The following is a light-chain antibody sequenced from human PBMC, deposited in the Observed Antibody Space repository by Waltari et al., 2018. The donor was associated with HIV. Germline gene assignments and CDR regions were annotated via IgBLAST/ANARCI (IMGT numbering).Light chain of an antibody. CDR2: KAS. J-gene: IGKJ2*01. V-gene: IGKV1-5*03. CDR1: QTISSS. Sequence: DIEMTQSPSTLPLSLGDRVTITCRASQTISSSLAWYQQRPGTAPKLLIYKASSLEDGVPARFSGSGSGTEFTLTISSLQPDDIAVYFCQQYSALPITFGQGTKLEI. CDR3: QQYSALPIT.